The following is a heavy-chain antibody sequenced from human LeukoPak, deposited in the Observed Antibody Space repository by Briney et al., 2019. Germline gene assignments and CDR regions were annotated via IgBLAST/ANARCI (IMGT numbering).Heavy chain of an antibody. Sequence: PGGSLRLSCAASGFTFSSYGMHWVRQAPGKGLEWVAVIWYDGSNKYYADSVKGRFTISRDNSKNTLYLQMNSLRAEDTAVYYCAKDVRGYGSFDYWGQGTLVTVSS. CDR2: IWYDGSNK. V-gene: IGHV3-30*02. CDR3: AKDVRGYGSFDY. CDR1: GFTFSSYG. D-gene: IGHD1-1*01. J-gene: IGHJ4*02.